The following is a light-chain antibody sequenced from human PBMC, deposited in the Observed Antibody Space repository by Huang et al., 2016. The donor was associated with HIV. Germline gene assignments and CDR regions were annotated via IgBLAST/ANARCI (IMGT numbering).Light chain of an antibody. CDR3: QQYGGSPRT. Sequence: EIVLTQSPGTLSLSPGERATLSCRASQSVTNNYLAWYQQKPGQAPRLVIYGASSRSTGIPDRFSGSWSGTDVTLTISRLEPDDFVVYYCQQYGGSPRTFGQGTKLEIK. CDR1: QSVTNNY. V-gene: IGKV3-20*01. CDR2: GAS. J-gene: IGKJ2*01.